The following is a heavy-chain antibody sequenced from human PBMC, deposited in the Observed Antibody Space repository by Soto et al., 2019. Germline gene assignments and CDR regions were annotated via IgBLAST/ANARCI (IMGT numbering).Heavy chain of an antibody. CDR3: ARDNPWSLDY. D-gene: IGHD2-15*01. J-gene: IGHJ4*02. Sequence: GGSLRLSCAASGFTFSAHWMHWVRQAPGKGLVWVSHIKTDGSITRDADSVKGRFTISRDNARNTLYLQMNSLRAEDTAVYYCARDNPWSLDYWGQGTLVTVSS. CDR2: IKTDGSIT. CDR1: GFTFSAHW. V-gene: IGHV3-74*01.